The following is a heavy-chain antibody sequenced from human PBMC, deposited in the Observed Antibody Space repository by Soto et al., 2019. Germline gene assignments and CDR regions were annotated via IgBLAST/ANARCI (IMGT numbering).Heavy chain of an antibody. J-gene: IGHJ4*02. V-gene: IGHV3-48*01. CDR2: ISSSSSNK. CDR1: GFTFSTYS. Sequence: GGSLRLSCAASGFTFSTYSMNWVRQAPGKGLEWVSYISSSSSNKYYAVSVKGRFTISRDNAKNSLYLQMNSLRVEDTAVYYCARMTTSISPGCWGQGTLVTVSS. CDR3: ARMTTSISPGC. D-gene: IGHD2-2*01.